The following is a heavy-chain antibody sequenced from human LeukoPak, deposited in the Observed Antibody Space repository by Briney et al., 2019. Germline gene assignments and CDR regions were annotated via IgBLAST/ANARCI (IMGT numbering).Heavy chain of an antibody. Sequence: ASVKVFCKASGYTFTSYGISWVRQAPGQGLEWMGWISAYNGNTNYAQKLQGRVTMTTDTSTSTAYMELRSLRSDDTAVYYCAREEAMGDAFDIWGQGTMVTVSS. J-gene: IGHJ3*02. D-gene: IGHD5-24*01. CDR2: ISAYNGNT. CDR1: GYTFTSYG. CDR3: AREEAMGDAFDI. V-gene: IGHV1-18*01.